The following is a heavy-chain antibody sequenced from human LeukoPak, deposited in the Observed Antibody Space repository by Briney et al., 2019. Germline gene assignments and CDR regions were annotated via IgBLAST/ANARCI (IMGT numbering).Heavy chain of an antibody. V-gene: IGHV4-39*07. D-gene: IGHD1-26*01. CDR3: ARPGIVGTPGAFDI. J-gene: IGHJ3*02. CDR2: IYYSGST. CDR1: GGSISSYY. Sequence: PSETLSLTCTVSGGSISSYYWGWIRQPPGKGLEWIGSIYYSGSTYYNPSLKSRVTISVDTSKNQFSLKLSSVTAADTAVYYCARPGIVGTPGAFDIWGQGTMVTVSS.